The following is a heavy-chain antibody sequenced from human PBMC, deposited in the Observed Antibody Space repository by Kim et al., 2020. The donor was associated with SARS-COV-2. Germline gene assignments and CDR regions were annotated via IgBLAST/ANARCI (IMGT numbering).Heavy chain of an antibody. CDR3: ARDSFGRAAGTYWYFDL. D-gene: IGHD6-13*01. CDR1: GGSITSPYDY. V-gene: IGHV4-31*03. J-gene: IGHJ2*01. Sequence: SETLSLTCTISGGSITSPYDYWGWIRQHPGKGLEWIGYIHYSGSTYYSPSLKNRLSMSVDTSKNQFSLRLTSVTAADTAEYFCARDSFGRAAGTYWYFDLWGRGTLVTVSS. CDR2: IHYSGST.